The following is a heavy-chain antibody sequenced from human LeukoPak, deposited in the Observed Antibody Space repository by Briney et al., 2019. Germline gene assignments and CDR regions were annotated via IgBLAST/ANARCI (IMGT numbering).Heavy chain of an antibody. CDR2: IIPIFDAA. CDR1: GGTLTSYA. D-gene: IGHD3-22*01. J-gene: IGHJ4*02. V-gene: IGHV1-69*05. CDR3: ARLGVRTMTFDY. Sequence: ASVTVSYKASGGTLTSYAISWVGQAPGQGGEGMGMIIPIFDAANYAQKFQGKVTITTDESKSTAYMELSSLRSEDTAVYYCARLGVRTMTFDYWGQGTLVTVSS.